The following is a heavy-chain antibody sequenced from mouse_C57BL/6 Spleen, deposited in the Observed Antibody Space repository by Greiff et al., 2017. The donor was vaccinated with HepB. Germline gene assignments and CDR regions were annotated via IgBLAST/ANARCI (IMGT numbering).Heavy chain of an antibody. D-gene: IGHD1-1*01. J-gene: IGHJ3*01. CDR3: AIYYGSSYGFAY. Sequence: VQLQQSGAELVKPGASVKLSCKASGYTFTSYWMHWVKQRPGQGLEWIGMIHPNSGSTNYNEKFKSKATLTVDKSSSTAYMQLSSLTSEDSAVYYCAIYYGSSYGFAYWGQGTLVTVSA. V-gene: IGHV1-64*01. CDR2: IHPNSGST. CDR1: GYTFTSYW.